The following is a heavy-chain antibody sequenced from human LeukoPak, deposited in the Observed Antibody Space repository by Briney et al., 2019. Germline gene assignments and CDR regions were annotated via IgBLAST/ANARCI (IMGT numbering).Heavy chain of an antibody. CDR3: AKASDFWSGYSYFDY. J-gene: IGHJ4*02. CDR1: GFIFSSYA. V-gene: IGHV3-23*01. Sequence: GRSLRLSCAASGFIFSSYAMSWVRQAPGKGLEWVSSISGGGDSTYYGDSVKGRFTISRDNSKNTLFLQMNSLRAEDTAVYYCAKASDFWSGYSYFDYWGQGTLVTVSS. D-gene: IGHD3-3*01. CDR2: ISGGGDST.